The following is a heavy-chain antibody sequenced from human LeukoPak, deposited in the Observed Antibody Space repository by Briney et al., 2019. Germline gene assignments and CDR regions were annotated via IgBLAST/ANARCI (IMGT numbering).Heavy chain of an antibody. CDR2: INWNGGST. Sequence: GGSLRLSCAASGFTFDDYGMSWVRQAPGKGLEWVSGINWNGGSTGYADSVKGRFTISRDNAKNSLYLQMNSLRAEDTAVYYCARGEYYYDNSGYYPEYWGQGTLVTVSS. D-gene: IGHD3-22*01. V-gene: IGHV3-20*04. CDR3: ARGEYYYDNSGYYPEY. J-gene: IGHJ4*02. CDR1: GFTFDDYG.